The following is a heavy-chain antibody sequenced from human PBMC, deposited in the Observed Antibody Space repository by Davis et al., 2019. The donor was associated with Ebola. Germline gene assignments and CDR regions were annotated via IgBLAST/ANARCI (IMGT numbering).Heavy chain of an antibody. Sequence: AASVKVSCKASGYTFTNYYMHWVRQAPGQGLEWMGMINPNDGRTIYAQKFQGRVTMTRDTSTSTVYMELRNLGSDDTAVYWCARGEGAPDYWGQGTLVTVSS. CDR3: ARGEGAPDY. V-gene: IGHV1-46*01. CDR1: GYTFTNYY. D-gene: IGHD1-26*01. J-gene: IGHJ4*02. CDR2: INPNDGRT.